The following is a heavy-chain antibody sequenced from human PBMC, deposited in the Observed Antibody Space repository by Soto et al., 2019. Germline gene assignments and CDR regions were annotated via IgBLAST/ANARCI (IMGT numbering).Heavy chain of an antibody. J-gene: IGHJ4*02. CDR1: GYIFTSYW. CDR2: IYPGDSDT. V-gene: IGHV5-51*01. CDR3: AKLRRSQILQISAIEY. Sequence: GESLKISCKASGYIFTSYWIGWVRQMPGKGLEWMGIIYPGDSDTRYSPSFQGQVTISADKSLNTAYLQWSRLQASDTAMYYCAKLRRSQILQISAIEYWGQGTLVTVSS. D-gene: IGHD2-15*01.